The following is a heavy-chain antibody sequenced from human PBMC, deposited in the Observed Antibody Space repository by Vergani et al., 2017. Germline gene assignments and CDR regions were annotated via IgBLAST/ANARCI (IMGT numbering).Heavy chain of an antibody. V-gene: IGHV4-61*02. CDR3: ARDGDEYDKDAFDL. D-gene: IGHD2-21*01. Sequence: QVQLQESGPGLVKPSQTLSLTCTVSGGSFSTGGQSWTWLRQSAGKGLEWIGRIYTSGATNYNPSLRSRVIMSVDASKKQFSLKLTSVTAADTAVYYCARDGDEYDKDAFDLWGQGTKVTVTS. J-gene: IGHJ3*01. CDR1: GGSFSTGGQS. CDR2: IYTSGAT.